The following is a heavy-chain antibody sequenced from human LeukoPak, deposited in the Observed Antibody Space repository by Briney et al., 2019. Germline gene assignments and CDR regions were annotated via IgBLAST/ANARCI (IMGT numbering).Heavy chain of an antibody. CDR3: ARGDFGGYCSSTSCPPSWDY. CDR1: GFTFSDYY. D-gene: IGHD2-2*01. J-gene: IGHJ4*02. V-gene: IGHV3-11*04. CDR2: ISSSGSTI. Sequence: GGSLRLSCAASGFTFSDYYMSWIRQAPGKGLEWVSYISSSGSTIYYADSVKGRFTISRDNAKNSLYLQMNSLRAEDTAVYYCARGDFGGYCSSTSCPPSWDYWGQGTLVTVSS.